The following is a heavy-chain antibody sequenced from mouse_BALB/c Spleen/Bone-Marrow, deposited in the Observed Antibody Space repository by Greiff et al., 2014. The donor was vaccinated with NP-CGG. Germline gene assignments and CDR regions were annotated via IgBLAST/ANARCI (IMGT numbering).Heavy chain of an antibody. J-gene: IGHJ4*01. V-gene: IGHV14-3*02. CDR1: GFNIKDTY. CDR3: ASWDAMDY. Sequence: EVKVVESGAELVKPGASVKLSCTASGFNIKDTYMHWVKQRPEQGLEWIGRIDPANGNTKYDPKFQGKATITADTSSNTAYLQLSSLTSEDTAVYYCASWDAMDYWGQGTSVTVSS. CDR2: IDPANGNT.